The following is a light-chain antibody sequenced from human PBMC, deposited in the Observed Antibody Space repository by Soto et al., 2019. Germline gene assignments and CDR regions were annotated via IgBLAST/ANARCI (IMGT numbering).Light chain of an antibody. V-gene: IGKV3-20*01. CDR1: QSVTSGY. J-gene: IGKJ1*01. Sequence: EIVLTQCAGTLSLSPGERATLSGRASQSVTSGYLAWYQQKPGQSPRLLMYGASSRATGVPDRFSGSGSGTDFTLSISKVEPEDFAVYYCQQYGRPPRATFGQGTKVDI. CDR2: GAS. CDR3: QQYGRPPRAT.